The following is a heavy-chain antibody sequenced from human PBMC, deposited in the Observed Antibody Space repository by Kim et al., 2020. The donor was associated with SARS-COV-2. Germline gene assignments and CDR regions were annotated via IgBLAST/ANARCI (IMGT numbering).Heavy chain of an antibody. CDR3: ARETQLEASGYYGMDV. V-gene: IGHV3-48*03. CDR2: ISSSGSTI. D-gene: IGHD1-1*01. Sequence: GGSLRLSCAASGFTFSSYEMNWVRQAPGKGLEWVSYISSSGSTIYYADSVKGRFTISRDNAKNSLYLQMNSLRAEDTAVYYCARETQLEASGYYGMDVWGQGTTVTVSS. CDR1: GFTFSSYE. J-gene: IGHJ6*02.